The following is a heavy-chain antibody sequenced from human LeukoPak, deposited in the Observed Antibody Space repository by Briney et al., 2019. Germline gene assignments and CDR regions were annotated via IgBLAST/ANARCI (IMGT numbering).Heavy chain of an antibody. CDR1: RFTFDDYA. CDR2: ISWNSGSI. J-gene: IGHJ4*02. CDR3: AKAMVVSATGGAFDY. D-gene: IGHD2-15*01. V-gene: IGHV3-9*01. Sequence: QAGGSLRLPCAASRFTFDDYAMHWVRQAPGKGLEWVSGISWNSGSIGYADSVKGRFTISRDNAKNSLYLQMNSLRAEDTALYYCAKAMVVSATGGAFDYWGQGTLVTVSS.